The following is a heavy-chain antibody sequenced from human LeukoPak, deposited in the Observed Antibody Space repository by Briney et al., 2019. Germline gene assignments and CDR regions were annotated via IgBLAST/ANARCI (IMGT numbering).Heavy chain of an antibody. Sequence: GGSLRLYCAASGFTLSPSWMNWVRQAPGKGLVWVSRITSDGRNTVYADSVKGRFTISRDNARNTVYLQMTSLRAEDSDVYFCARDWHYRLDMWGQGALVTVSS. CDR1: GFTLSPSW. J-gene: IGHJ4*02. D-gene: IGHD3-10*01. CDR3: ARDWHYRLDM. V-gene: IGHV3-74*01. CDR2: ITSDGRNT.